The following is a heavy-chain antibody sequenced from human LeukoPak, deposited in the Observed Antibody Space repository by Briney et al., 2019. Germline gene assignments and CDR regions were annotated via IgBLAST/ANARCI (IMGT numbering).Heavy chain of an antibody. CDR3: ARSGDGYNYGDY. Sequence: PSETLSLTCAVYGGSFSGYYWSWIRQPPGKGLEWIGEINHSGSTNYNPSLKSGDTISVDTSKNQFSLKLSSVTAADTAVYYCARSGDGYNYGDYWGQGTLVTVSS. CDR1: GGSFSGYY. V-gene: IGHV4-34*01. D-gene: IGHD5-24*01. J-gene: IGHJ4*02. CDR2: INHSGST.